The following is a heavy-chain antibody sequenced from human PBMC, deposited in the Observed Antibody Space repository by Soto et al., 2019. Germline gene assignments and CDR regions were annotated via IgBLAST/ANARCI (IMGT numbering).Heavy chain of an antibody. J-gene: IGHJ6*02. CDR1: GYTFTGYY. Sequence: ASVKISCKASGYTFTGYYMHWVRQAPGQGLEWMGWINPNSGGTNYAQKFQGWVTMTRDTSISTAYMELSRLRSDDTAVYYCARERRGLYGDQPSDMDVWGQGTTVTVSS. V-gene: IGHV1-2*04. CDR2: INPNSGGT. D-gene: IGHD4-17*01. CDR3: ARERRGLYGDQPSDMDV.